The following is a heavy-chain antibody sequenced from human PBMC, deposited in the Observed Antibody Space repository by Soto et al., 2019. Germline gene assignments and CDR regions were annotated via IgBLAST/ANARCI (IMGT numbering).Heavy chain of an antibody. D-gene: IGHD4-17*01. CDR2: INHSGST. J-gene: IGHJ4*02. CDR1: GGSFSGYY. CDR3: ARRSLDPTVSYFDY. Sequence: SETLSLTCAVYGGSFSGYYWSWIRQPPGKGLEWIGEINHSGSTNYNPSLKSRVTISVDTSKNQFSLKLSSVTAADTAVYYCARRSLDPTVSYFDYWGQGTLVTVSS. V-gene: IGHV4-34*01.